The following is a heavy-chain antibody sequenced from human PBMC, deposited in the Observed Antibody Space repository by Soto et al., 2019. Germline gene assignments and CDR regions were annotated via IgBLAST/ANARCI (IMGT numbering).Heavy chain of an antibody. CDR2: INHSGST. CDR3: ARWGSCRERYFDY. V-gene: IGHV4-34*01. Sequence: QVQLQQWGAGLLKPSETLSLTCAVYGWSFSGYYWSWIRQPPGKGLEWIGEINHSGSTNYTPSLKRRVTISVDTSKNQFSLKLSYVTAADTAVYYCARWGSCRERYFDYWCQGPLVTVSS. CDR1: GWSFSGYY. J-gene: IGHJ4*02. D-gene: IGHD3-16*02.